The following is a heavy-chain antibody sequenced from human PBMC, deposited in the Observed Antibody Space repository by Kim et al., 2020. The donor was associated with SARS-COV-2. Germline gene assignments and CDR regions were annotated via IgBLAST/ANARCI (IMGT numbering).Heavy chain of an antibody. Sequence: GGSLRLSCAASGFTFSTYSMNWVRQAPGKGLEWVSSISSTSSYIYYADSVKGRFTISRDNAKKSLYLLMNSLRAEDTAMYYCAIKPRYNWDEPAGWGQGTLVTVSS. CDR1: GFTFSTYS. D-gene: IGHD1-1*01. CDR3: AIKPRYNWDEPAG. J-gene: IGHJ4*02. CDR2: ISSTSSYI. V-gene: IGHV3-21*01.